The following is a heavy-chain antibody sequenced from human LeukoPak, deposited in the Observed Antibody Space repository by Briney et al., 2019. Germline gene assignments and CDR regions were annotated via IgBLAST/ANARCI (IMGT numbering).Heavy chain of an antibody. J-gene: IGHJ4*02. CDR1: GFSVSSNY. CDR2: IYTGGTT. Sequence: GGSLRLSCAASGFSVSSNYMNWVRQAPGKGLEWVSAIYTGGTTYYADSVKGRFTISRDNSKNTLYLQMNSLRAEDTAVYYCARDKLGSGYSSDFDYWGQGTLVIVSS. D-gene: IGHD6-19*01. CDR3: ARDKLGSGYSSDFDY. V-gene: IGHV3-66*02.